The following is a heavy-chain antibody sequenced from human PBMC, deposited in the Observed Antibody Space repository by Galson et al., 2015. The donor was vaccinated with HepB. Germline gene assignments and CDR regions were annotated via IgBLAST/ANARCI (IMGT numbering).Heavy chain of an antibody. V-gene: IGHV1-46*03. CDR3: AREAPGTLYFDY. CDR1: GYIFATYF. J-gene: IGHJ4*02. D-gene: IGHD2-2*01. Sequence: SVKVSCKASGYIFATYFLHWVRQAPGQGLEYVGMIDPSNAATNFAQRFQGRVTMTRDTSTSTVYMDQSGLTSEDTAVYYCAREAPGTLYFDYLGQGTLVTVSS. CDR2: IDPSNAAT.